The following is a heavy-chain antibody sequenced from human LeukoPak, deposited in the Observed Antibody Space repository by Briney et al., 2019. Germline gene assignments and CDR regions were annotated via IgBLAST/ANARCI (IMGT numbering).Heavy chain of an antibody. J-gene: IGHJ6*02. CDR3: AKDSHHYYGSGSYHHYYYGMDV. Sequence: GGSLRLSCAASGFTFSSYAMSWVRQAPGKGLEWVSAISGSGGSTYYADSVKGRFTISRDNSKNTLYLQMNSLRAEDTAVYYCAKDSHHYYGSGSYHHYYYGMDVWGQGTTVTVSS. D-gene: IGHD3-10*01. CDR1: GFTFSSYA. V-gene: IGHV3-23*01. CDR2: ISGSGGST.